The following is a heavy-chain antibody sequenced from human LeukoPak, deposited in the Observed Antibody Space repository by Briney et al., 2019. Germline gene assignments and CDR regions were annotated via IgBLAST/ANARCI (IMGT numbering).Heavy chain of an antibody. CDR1: GFTFGSYS. Sequence: GGSLRLSCAASGFTFGSYSMNWVRQAPGKGLEWVSSISSSSSYIYYADSVKGRFTISRDNAKNSLYLQMNSLRAEDTAVYYCAREVNAVAHYWGQGTLVTVSS. CDR2: ISSSSSYI. CDR3: AREVNAVAHY. J-gene: IGHJ4*02. D-gene: IGHD6-19*01. V-gene: IGHV3-21*01.